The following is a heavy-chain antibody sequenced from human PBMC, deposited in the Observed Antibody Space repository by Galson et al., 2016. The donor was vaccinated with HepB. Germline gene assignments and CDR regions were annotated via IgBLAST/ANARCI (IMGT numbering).Heavy chain of an antibody. Sequence: TLSLTCAVSGGSISTVGYAWSWIRQHPGRGLEWIGYTYYSGSTYYNPSLESRLTISGDTSKNQFSLKLTTVTAADTAVYYCARVRIEVIGGDAFDIWGQGTMVTVSS. V-gene: IGHV4-31*11. CDR3: ARVRIEVIGGDAFDI. CDR1: GGSISTVGYA. J-gene: IGHJ3*02. D-gene: IGHD3-22*01. CDR2: TYYSGST.